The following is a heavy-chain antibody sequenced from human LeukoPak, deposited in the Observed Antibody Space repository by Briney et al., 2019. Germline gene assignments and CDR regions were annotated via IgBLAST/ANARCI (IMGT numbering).Heavy chain of an antibody. D-gene: IGHD6-13*01. CDR1: GFTFSSYA. CDR2: ISGSGGST. CDR3: AKGELKPRGYSSSWYYFDY. Sequence: SGGSLRLSCAASGFTFSSYAMSWVRQAPGKGLEWVSAISGSGGSTYYADSVKGRFTISRDNSKNTLYLQINSLRAEDTAVYYCAKGELKPRGYSSSWYYFDYWGQGTLVTVSS. V-gene: IGHV3-23*01. J-gene: IGHJ4*02.